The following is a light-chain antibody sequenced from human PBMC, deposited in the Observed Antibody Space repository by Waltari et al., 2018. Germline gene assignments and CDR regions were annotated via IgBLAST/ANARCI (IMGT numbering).Light chain of an antibody. Sequence: QSALTQPASVSGSPGQSITIPCTGSSSDVGRYNYVSWYQQFPDRAPKLSIYDVTNRPSGDATRITGSKSANTASLTISGLQPDDEDEYYCASYSPGSTLVFGGGTKLTVL. CDR3: ASYSPGSTLV. V-gene: IGLV2-14*01. CDR1: SSDVGRYNY. CDR2: DVT. J-gene: IGLJ3*02.